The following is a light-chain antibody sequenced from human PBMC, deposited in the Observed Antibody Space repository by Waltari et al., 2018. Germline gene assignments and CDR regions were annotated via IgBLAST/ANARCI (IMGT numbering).Light chain of an antibody. J-gene: IGLJ3*02. V-gene: IGLV1-51*01. CDR3: ATWDSRLCVVV. CDR1: SSNIGNND. CDR2: VNN. Sequence: QSVLTQPPSVSAAPGQRVTISCSGGSSNIGNNDVSWYQQFPGTAPKLLITVNNKRPFGIPDLFSGSKSGTSATLCITGLQTGDEAYYYCATWDSRLCVVVFGGGTNVTVL.